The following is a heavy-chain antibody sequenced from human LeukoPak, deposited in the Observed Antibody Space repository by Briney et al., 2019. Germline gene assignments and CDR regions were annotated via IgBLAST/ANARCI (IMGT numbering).Heavy chain of an antibody. CDR1: GGSFSGYY. J-gene: IGHJ6*03. V-gene: IGHV4-4*07. D-gene: IGHD3-9*01. Sequence: SETLSLTCAVYGGSFSGYYWSWIRQPPGKGLEWIGRIYTSGSTNYNPSLKSRVTMSVDTSKNQFSLKLSSVTAADTAVYYCAREGRYFDWLPPYYYYYYMDVWGKGTTVTISS. CDR3: AREGRYFDWLPPYYYYYYMDV. CDR2: IYTSGST.